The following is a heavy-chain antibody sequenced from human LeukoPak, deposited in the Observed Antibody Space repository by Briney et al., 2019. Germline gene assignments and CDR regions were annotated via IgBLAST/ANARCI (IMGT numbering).Heavy chain of an antibody. Sequence: ASVKVSCKVSGYTLTELSMHWGRQAPGKGLERMGGFDPEDGETIYAQKFQGRVTMTEDTSTDTAYMELSSLRSEDTAVYYCAPIYCSGGSCYWGPFDPWGQGTLVTVSS. J-gene: IGHJ5*02. CDR1: GYTLTELS. CDR2: FDPEDGET. CDR3: APIYCSGGSCYWGPFDP. V-gene: IGHV1-24*01. D-gene: IGHD2-15*01.